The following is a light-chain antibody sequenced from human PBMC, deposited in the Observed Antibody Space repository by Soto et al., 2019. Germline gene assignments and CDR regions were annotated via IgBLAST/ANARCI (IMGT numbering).Light chain of an antibody. J-gene: IGKJ3*01. V-gene: IGKV3-11*01. CDR2: DAS. Sequence: EIVLTQSPATLSLSPGERATLSCRASQSVSSYLAWYQRKPGQAPRLLIYDASNRATGIPARFSGSGSGTDFTLTISSLEPEDFAVYYCQQRSNWLFTCGTGTKVDIK. CDR1: QSVSSY. CDR3: QQRSNWLFT.